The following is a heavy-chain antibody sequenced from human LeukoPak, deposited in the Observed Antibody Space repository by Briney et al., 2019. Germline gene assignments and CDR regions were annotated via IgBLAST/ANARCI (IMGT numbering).Heavy chain of an antibody. CDR1: GYTFTGYY. V-gene: IGHV1-2*02. D-gene: IGHD3-3*01. CDR2: INPNSGGT. CDR3: ARHDPNARLKLDY. J-gene: IGHJ4*02. Sequence: ASVKVSCKASGYTFTGYYMHWVRQAPGQGLEWMGWINPNSGGTNYAQKFQGRVTMTRDTSISTAYMELSRLRSDDTAVYYCARHDPNARLKLDYWGQGTLVTVSS.